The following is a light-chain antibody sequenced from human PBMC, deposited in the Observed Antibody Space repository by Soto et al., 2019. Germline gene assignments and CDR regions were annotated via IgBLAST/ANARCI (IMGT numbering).Light chain of an antibody. Sequence: QSVLTQPPSASGTPGPRGTFSRSGSSSNIGRNPVNWYQQLPGTAPKLLIYSNNQRPSGVPDRFSGSKSGTSASLDISGLQSEDEADYYCAAWDDSLNGPVFGGGTKLTVL. CDR2: SNN. CDR3: AAWDDSLNGPV. J-gene: IGLJ2*01. V-gene: IGLV1-44*01. CDR1: SSNIGRNP.